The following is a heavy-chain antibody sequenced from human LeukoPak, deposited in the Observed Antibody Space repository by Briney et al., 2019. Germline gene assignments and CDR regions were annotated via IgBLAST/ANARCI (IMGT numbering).Heavy chain of an antibody. CDR2: ISSSSSYI. CDR1: RFTFSSYS. Sequence: AAGNLRLSCAASRFTFSSYSMNWVRQAPGKGLEWVSSISSSSSYIYYADSVKGRFTISRDNAKNSLYLQMNSLRAEDTAVYYCARWTTVTTIDYWSQGTLVTVSS. J-gene: IGHJ4*02. D-gene: IGHD4-17*01. CDR3: ARWTTVTTIDY. V-gene: IGHV3-21*01.